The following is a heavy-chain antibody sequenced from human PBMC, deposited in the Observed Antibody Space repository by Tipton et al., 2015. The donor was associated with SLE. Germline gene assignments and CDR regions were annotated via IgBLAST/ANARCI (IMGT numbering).Heavy chain of an antibody. D-gene: IGHD2/OR15-2a*01. CDR2: VYYSGST. Sequence: TLSLTCTVSGGSISSTSYYWGWIRQPPGKGLEWIGTVYYSGSTYYNPSLKSRVTISVDTSKNQFSLKLNSVTVADTAVYFCARDRNLNFFEDWFDPWGQGTTVTVSS. CDR3: ARDRNLNFFEDWFDP. CDR1: GGSISSTSYY. J-gene: IGHJ5*01. V-gene: IGHV4-39*07.